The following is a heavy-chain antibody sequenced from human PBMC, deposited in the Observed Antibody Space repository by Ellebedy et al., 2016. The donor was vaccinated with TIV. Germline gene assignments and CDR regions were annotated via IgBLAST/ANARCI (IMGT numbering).Heavy chain of an antibody. CDR3: ARHPLEWLVGPMYSDY. CDR2: INHSGST. D-gene: IGHD6-19*01. J-gene: IGHJ4*02. CDR1: GGSFSGYY. Sequence: MPSETLSLTCAVYGGSFSGYYWSWIRQPPGKGLEWIGEINHSGSTNYNPSLKSRVTISVDMSKNQFSLKLSSVTAADTAVYYCARHPLEWLVGPMYSDYWGQGTLVTVSS. V-gene: IGHV4-34*01.